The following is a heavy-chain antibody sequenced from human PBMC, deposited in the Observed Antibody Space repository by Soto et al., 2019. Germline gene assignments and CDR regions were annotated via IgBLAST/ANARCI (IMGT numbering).Heavy chain of an antibody. V-gene: IGHV3-21*01. J-gene: IGHJ4*02. CDR3: ARESLDGSGNYYIKDD. D-gene: IGHD3-10*01. CDR2: ISSSSSII. CDR1: VFTFSSYS. Sequence: WGSLPLSCASSVFTFSSYSMTWVRQAPGKGLEWVSSISSSSSIIYYADSVNGRFTISRDNAKNSLYLQMNSLRAEDTAVYYCARESLDGSGNYYIKDDWGQGTLFTVSS.